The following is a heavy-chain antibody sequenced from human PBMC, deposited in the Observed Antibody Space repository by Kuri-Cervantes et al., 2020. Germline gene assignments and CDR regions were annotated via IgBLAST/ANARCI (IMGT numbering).Heavy chain of an antibody. Sequence: SVKVSCKASGYTFTSYAMHWVRQAPGQRLEWMGGIIPIFGTANYAQKFQGRVTITADESTSTAYMELSSLRSEDTAVYYCARNYNWNDVFSGGFDPWGQGTLVTVSS. V-gene: IGHV1-69*13. CDR1: GYTFTSYA. CDR3: ARNYNWNDVFSGGFDP. CDR2: IIPIFGTA. D-gene: IGHD1-1*01. J-gene: IGHJ5*02.